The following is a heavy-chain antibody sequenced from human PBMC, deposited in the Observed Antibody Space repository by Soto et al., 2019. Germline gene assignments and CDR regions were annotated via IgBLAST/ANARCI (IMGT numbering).Heavy chain of an antibody. J-gene: IGHJ4*02. Sequence: QVQVVQSGAEVKKPGSSVKVSCKASGGTFSNDIITWVRQAPGQGLEWMGRIIPLLEIANYAQKFQGRVTIPADKSTSTAYMELNSLRSEDTAVYYCVRDSPNGSTYSGYDGIDYWGQGTLVTVSS. CDR1: GGTFSNDI. V-gene: IGHV1-69*08. CDR3: VRDSPNGSTYSGYDGIDY. D-gene: IGHD5-12*01. CDR2: IIPLLEIA.